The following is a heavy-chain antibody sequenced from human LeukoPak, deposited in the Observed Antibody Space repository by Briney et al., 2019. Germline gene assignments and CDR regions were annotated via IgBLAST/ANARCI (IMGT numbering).Heavy chain of an antibody. CDR2: IRYDGSNK. D-gene: IGHD2-8*01. V-gene: IGHV3-30*02. CDR1: GFTFSSYG. J-gene: IGHJ6*03. CDR3: AKCTSGRPNGRVDYMDV. Sequence: GGSLRLSCAASGFTFSSYGMHWVRQAPGKGLEWVAFIRYDGSNKYYADSVKGRFTISRDNPKNTLYLQMNSLRAEDTAVYYCAKCTSGRPNGRVDYMDVWGKGTTVTISS.